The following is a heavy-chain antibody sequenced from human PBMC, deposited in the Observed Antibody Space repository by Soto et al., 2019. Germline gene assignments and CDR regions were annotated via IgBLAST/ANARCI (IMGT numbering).Heavy chain of an antibody. Sequence: PGESLKNSCKGSGYSFTSYWIGWVRQMPGKGLEWMGIIYPGDSDTRYSPSFQGQVTISADKSISTAYLQWSSLKASDTAMYYCAIRAILVVPAYGMDGWGQGNSVPVAS. J-gene: IGHJ6*02. CDR3: AIRAILVVPAYGMDG. CDR2: IYPGDSDT. CDR1: GYSFTSYW. V-gene: IGHV5-51*01. D-gene: IGHD2-2*01.